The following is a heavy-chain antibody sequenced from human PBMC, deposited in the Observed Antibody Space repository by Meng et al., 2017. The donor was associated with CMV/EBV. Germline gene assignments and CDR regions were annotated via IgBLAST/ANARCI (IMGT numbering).Heavy chain of an antibody. CDR2: ISYDGSNK. J-gene: IGHJ6*02. V-gene: IGHV3-30*04. CDR3: ARDYYDSSGYWGRYYGMDV. CDR1: GFTFSSYA. D-gene: IGHD3-22*01. Sequence: GESLKISCAASGFTFSSYAMHWVRQAPGKGLEWVAVISYDGSNKYYADSVKGRFTISRDNSKNTLYLQMNSPRAEDTAVYYCARDYYDSSGYWGRYYGMDVWGQGTTVTVSS.